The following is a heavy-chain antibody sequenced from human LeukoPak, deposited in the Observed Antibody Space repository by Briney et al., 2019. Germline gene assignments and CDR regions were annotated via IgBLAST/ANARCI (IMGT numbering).Heavy chain of an antibody. CDR1: GGTFSSYA. Sequence: SVKVSCKASGGTFSSYAISWVRQAPGQGLEWMGGIIPIFGTANYAQKFQGGVTITADESTSTAYMELSSLRSEDTAVYYCARDIIGAARQGNWFDPWGQGTLVTVSS. CDR3: ARDIIGAARQGNWFDP. CDR2: IIPIFGTA. D-gene: IGHD6-13*01. J-gene: IGHJ5*02. V-gene: IGHV1-69*01.